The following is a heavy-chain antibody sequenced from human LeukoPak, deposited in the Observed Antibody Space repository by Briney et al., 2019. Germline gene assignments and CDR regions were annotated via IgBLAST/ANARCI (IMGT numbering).Heavy chain of an antibody. CDR2: INSDGSST. CDR1: GFTFSSYW. D-gene: IGHD3-10*01. J-gene: IGHJ4*02. V-gene: IGHV3-74*01. Sequence: GGSLRLSCAASGFTFSSYWMHWVRQAPGKGLVWVSRINSDGSSTSYANSVKGRFTISRDNAKNTLYLQMNSLRAEDTAVHYCARVYYYGSGSSLGYFDYWGQGTLVTVSS. CDR3: ARVYYYGSGSSLGYFDY.